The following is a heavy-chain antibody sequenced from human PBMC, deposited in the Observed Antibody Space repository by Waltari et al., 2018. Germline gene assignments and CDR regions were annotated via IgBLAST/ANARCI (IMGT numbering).Heavy chain of an antibody. D-gene: IGHD4-17*01. CDR1: GFSFSTSGVG. V-gene: IGHV2-5*01. CDR3: AHRDWTTRDFDY. Sequence: QITLKESGPTLVKPTQTITLTCTFPGFSFSTSGVGVGWIRQPPGKALEWLALIYWNDDKRYSPSLKSRLTITKDTSKNQVVLTMTNMDPVDTATYYCAHRDWTTRDFDYWGQGTLVTVSS. CDR2: IYWNDDK. J-gene: IGHJ4*02.